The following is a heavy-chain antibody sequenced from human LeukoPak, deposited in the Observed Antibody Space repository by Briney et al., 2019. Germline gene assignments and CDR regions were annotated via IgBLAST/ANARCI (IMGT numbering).Heavy chain of an antibody. D-gene: IGHD6-19*01. CDR2: INPNSGGT. CDR1: GYTFTGYY. Sequence: ASVKVSCKASGYTFTGYYMHWVRQAPGQGLEWMGRINPNSGGTNYAQKFQGRVTMTRDTSISTAYMELSRLRSDDTAVYYGAGDFVQWLVYFYYWGQGTLVTVSS. J-gene: IGHJ4*02. CDR3: AGDFVQWLVYFYY. V-gene: IGHV1-2*06.